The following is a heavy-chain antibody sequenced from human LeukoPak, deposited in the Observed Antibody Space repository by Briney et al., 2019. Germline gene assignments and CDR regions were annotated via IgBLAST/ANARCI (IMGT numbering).Heavy chain of an antibody. J-gene: IGHJ4*02. CDR1: GFTFSNYA. V-gene: IGHV3-30*04. Sequence: GGSLRLSCAASGFTFSNYAMHWVRQAPGKGLEWVAVISYDGSNKYYADSVKGRFTIPRDNSKNTLYLQMNSLRAEDTAVYYCARDYGSGSYPRIYFDSWGQGTLVTVSS. CDR2: ISYDGSNK. D-gene: IGHD3-10*01. CDR3: ARDYGSGSYPRIYFDS.